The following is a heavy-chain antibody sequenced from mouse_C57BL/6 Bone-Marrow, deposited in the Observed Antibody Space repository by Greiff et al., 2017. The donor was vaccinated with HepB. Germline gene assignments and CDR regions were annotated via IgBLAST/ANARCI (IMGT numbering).Heavy chain of an antibody. V-gene: IGHV1-80*01. J-gene: IGHJ2*01. CDR1: GYAFSSYW. CDR3: ARSGSTYSNYDAFFDY. Sequence: LQESGAELVKPGASVKISCKASGYAFSSYWMNWVKQRPGKGLEWIGQIYPGGGDTNYNGKFKGKATLTADKSSSTAYMQLSSLTSEDSAVYFCARSGSTYSNYDAFFDYWGQGTTLTVSS. CDR2: IYPGGGDT. D-gene: IGHD2-5*01.